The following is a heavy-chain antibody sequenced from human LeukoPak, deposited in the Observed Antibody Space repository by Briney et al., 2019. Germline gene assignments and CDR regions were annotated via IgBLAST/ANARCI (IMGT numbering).Heavy chain of an antibody. Sequence: GASVKVSCKASGYTFTDYHVHWVRQAPGQGLEWMGWINPNSDGTNYAQKFQGRVTMTSDTSISTAYMELSRLTSDDTAVYYCARGRATVTTFQSWVDPWGQGTLVTVSS. V-gene: IGHV1-2*02. CDR1: GYTFTDYH. CDR3: ARGRATVTTFQSWVDP. J-gene: IGHJ5*02. D-gene: IGHD4-17*01. CDR2: INPNSDGT.